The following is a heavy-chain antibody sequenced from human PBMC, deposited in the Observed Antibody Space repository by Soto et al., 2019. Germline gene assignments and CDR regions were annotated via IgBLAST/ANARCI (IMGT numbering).Heavy chain of an antibody. CDR2: IYHSGST. CDR3: ARRNTIFGVVIGGMYV. D-gene: IGHD3-3*01. Sequence: SETLSLTCTVSGESITRNSYFYVWIRQPPVKGLEWMGYIYHSGSTCYNPSLKSRVTISVDTSKNPFSLKLSSVTAADTAVYYCARRNTIFGVVIGGMYVWGQGTTVTVSS. J-gene: IGHJ6*02. CDR1: GESITRNSYF. V-gene: IGHV4-39*07.